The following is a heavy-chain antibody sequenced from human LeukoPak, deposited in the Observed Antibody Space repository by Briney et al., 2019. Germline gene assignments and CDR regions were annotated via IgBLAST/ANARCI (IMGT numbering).Heavy chain of an antibody. CDR1: GFTFSSYW. V-gene: IGHV3-48*04. CDR3: ARDGRYCSGGFCYPH. D-gene: IGHD2-15*01. Sequence: QPGGSLRLSCAASGFTFSSYWMHWVRQAPGKGLEWVSFISSGGSTIHYADSVKGRFTISRDNAKNSLYLQMNSLRAEDTAVYYCARDGRYCSGGFCYPHWGQGTLVTVSS. J-gene: IGHJ4*02. CDR2: ISSGGSTI.